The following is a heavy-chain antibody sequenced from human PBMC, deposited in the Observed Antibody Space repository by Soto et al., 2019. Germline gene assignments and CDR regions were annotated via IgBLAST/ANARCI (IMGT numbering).Heavy chain of an antibody. D-gene: IGHD3-10*01. CDR2: IWYDGSNK. Sequence: QVQLVESGGGVVQPGRSPRLSCAASGFTFSSYGMHWVRQAPGKGLEWVAVIWYDGSNKYYADSVKGRFTISRDNSKNTLYLQMNSLRAEDTAVYYCAREDVLLWFGELGPLDYWGQGTLVTVSS. CDR3: AREDVLLWFGELGPLDY. CDR1: GFTFSSYG. V-gene: IGHV3-33*01. J-gene: IGHJ4*02.